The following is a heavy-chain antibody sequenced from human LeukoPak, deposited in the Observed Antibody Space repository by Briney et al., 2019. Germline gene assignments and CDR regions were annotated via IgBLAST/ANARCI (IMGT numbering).Heavy chain of an antibody. CDR3: ARGSSDYYYYYMDV. CDR1: GYTFTSYG. Sequence: ASVKVSCKASGYTFTSYGISWVRQAPGQGLEWMGWMNPNSGNTGYAQKFQGRVTITRNTSISTAYMELSSLRSEDTAVYYCARGSSDYYYYYMDVWGKGTTVTVSS. J-gene: IGHJ6*03. D-gene: IGHD6-19*01. V-gene: IGHV1-8*03. CDR2: MNPNSGNT.